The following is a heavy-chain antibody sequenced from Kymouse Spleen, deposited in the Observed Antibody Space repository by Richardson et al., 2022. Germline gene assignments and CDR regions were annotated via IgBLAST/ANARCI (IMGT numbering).Heavy chain of an antibody. J-gene: IGHJ4*02. CDR3: ARDGTTVTPSFDY. Sequence: QVQLVESGGGVVQPGRSLRLSCAASGFTFSSYGMHWVRQAPGKGLEWVAVIWYDGSNKYYADSVKGRFTISRDNSKNTLYLQMNSLRAEDTAVYYCARDGTTVTPSFDYWGQGTLVTVSS. V-gene: IGHV3-33*01. CDR2: IWYDGSNK. CDR1: GFTFSSYG. D-gene: IGHD4-11,IGHD4-11*01.